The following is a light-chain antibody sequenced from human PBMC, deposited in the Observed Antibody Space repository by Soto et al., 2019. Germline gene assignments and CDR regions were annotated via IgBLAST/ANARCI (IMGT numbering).Light chain of an antibody. CDR3: GLYMGSGTWV. Sequence: QAVVTQEPSLSVSPGGTVTLTCALRSGSVSTSHFPSWYQQTPGQPPRALVHSTNVRTSGVPDRLSGSIVGDKAALIITGAQADVECDYYCGLYMGSGTWVFGGGTKLTVL. V-gene: IGLV8-61*01. J-gene: IGLJ3*02. CDR2: STN. CDR1: SGSVSTSHF.